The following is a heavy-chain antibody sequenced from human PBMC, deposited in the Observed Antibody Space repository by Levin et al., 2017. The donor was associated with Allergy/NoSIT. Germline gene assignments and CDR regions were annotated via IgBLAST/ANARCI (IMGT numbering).Heavy chain of an antibody. Sequence: GGSLRLSCAASGFTVSSNYMSWVRQAPGKGLEWVSVIYSGGSTYYADSVKGRFTISRDNSKNTLYLQMNSLRAEDTAVYYCARPYSSSMGGFDYWGQGTLVTVSS. CDR2: IYSGGST. CDR3: ARPYSSSMGGFDY. CDR1: GFTVSSNY. D-gene: IGHD6-6*01. V-gene: IGHV3-53*01. J-gene: IGHJ4*02.